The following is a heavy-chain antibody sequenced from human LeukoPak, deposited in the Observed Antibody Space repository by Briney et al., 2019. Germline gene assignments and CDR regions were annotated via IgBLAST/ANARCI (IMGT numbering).Heavy chain of an antibody. CDR3: AKVAGWLRYFDY. CDR2: INPNSGGT. D-gene: IGHD5-12*01. J-gene: IGHJ4*02. Sequence: ASVKVSCKTSGYIFTGFYIHWVRHAPGQGLEWMGWINPNSGGTNYAQKFQGRVTMTRDTSISTAYLELSSLTSDDTAVCYCAKVAGWLRYFDYWGQGTLVTVSS. CDR1: GYIFTGFY. V-gene: IGHV1-2*02.